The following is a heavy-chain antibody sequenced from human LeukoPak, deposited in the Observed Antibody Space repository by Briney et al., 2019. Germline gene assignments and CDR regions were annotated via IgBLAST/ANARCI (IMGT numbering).Heavy chain of an antibody. CDR1: GFTFSSYA. CDR3: GKDRVIAATGRFTGLFDY. V-gene: IGHV3-23*01. CDR2: ISGSGGTT. J-gene: IGHJ4*02. Sequence: GGSLRLSCAASGFTFSSYAMSWLRQAPGEGLEWVSAISGSGGTTYYADSVKGRFTISRDNSKNTLYLQMNSLRAEDTAVYYCGKDRVIAATGRFTGLFDYWGQGTLVTVSS. D-gene: IGHD6-13*01.